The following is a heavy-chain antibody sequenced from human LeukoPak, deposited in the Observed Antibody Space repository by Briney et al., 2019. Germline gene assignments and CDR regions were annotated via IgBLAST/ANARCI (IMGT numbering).Heavy chain of an antibody. V-gene: IGHV4-31*02. CDR3: ARPRFGDYAGFEC. CDR1: VSPTSGVVYS. Sequence: LSLTSLFPVSPTSGVVYSWTWIPHPPGKALEWIGYIYTSGNTYYNPSLKSRVDILLDTSKNQFSLKLSSVTAADTAVYYCARPRFGDYAGFECWGQGTLVTVSS. D-gene: IGHD4-17*01. J-gene: IGHJ4*02. CDR2: IYTSGNT.